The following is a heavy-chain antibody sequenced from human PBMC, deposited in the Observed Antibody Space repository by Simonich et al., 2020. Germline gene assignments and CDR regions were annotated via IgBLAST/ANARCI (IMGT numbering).Heavy chain of an antibody. Sequence: QVQLVQSGAEVKKPGSSVKVSCKASGGTFSSYAISWVRQAPGQGLGWRGRNIPIRVIAKDAKKFQGRVTITADKATSTAYMELSSLRSEDTAVYYCARGGLADRRIVYYYYMDVWGKGTTVTVSS. CDR3: ARGGLADRRIVYYYYMDV. D-gene: IGHD2-15*01. V-gene: IGHV1-69*09. J-gene: IGHJ6*03. CDR1: GGTFSSYA. CDR2: NIPIRVIA.